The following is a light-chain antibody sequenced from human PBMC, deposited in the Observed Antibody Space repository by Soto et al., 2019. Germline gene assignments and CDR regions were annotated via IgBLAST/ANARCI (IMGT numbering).Light chain of an antibody. CDR3: QQRSNWQVT. CDR1: QSVSSSY. J-gene: IGKJ5*01. CDR2: DAY. V-gene: IGKV3D-20*02. Sequence: ELVLTQSPGTLSLSPGERATLSCRASQSVSSSYLAWYQQKPGQAPSLLVYDAYDTATGIQGRFSGSGSGTDFTLTIRSLEPEDFAVYYCQQRSNWQVTFGQGTRLEIK.